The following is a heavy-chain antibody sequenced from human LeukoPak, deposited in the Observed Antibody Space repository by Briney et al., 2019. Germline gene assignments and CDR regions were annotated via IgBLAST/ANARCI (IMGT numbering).Heavy chain of an antibody. CDR2: INPNSGGT. Sequence: GASVKVSCKASGYTFTGYYMHWVRHAPAQGLEWMGWINPNSGGTNYAQTSQGRVTMTRDTSISTAYLELSRLRSDATAVYYCARVKQQLVRRYFDYWGQGTLVTVSS. D-gene: IGHD6-13*01. CDR3: ARVKQQLVRRYFDY. CDR1: GYTFTGYY. V-gene: IGHV1-2*02. J-gene: IGHJ4*02.